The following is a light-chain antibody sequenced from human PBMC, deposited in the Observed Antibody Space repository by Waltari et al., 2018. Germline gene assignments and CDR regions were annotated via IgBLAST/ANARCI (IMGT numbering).Light chain of an antibody. CDR3: QNRRNWPLLT. Sequence: VLTQSPATLSLSPGDRATLSCRASQYIGDYLAWYQQKPGQAPRLLMSEASNRATGVPDRFSASGSGTYFTLTVSSLEPEDFAVYYCQNRRNWPLLTFGGGTKVEIK. J-gene: IGKJ4*01. CDR1: QYIGDY. CDR2: EAS. V-gene: IGKV3-11*01.